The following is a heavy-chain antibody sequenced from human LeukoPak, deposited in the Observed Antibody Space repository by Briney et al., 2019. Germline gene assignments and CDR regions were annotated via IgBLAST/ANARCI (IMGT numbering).Heavy chain of an antibody. CDR1: GYTFTSFD. V-gene: IGHV1-8*01. Sequence: ASVKVSCKASGYTFTSFDINWVRQAPGQGLEWMGWVNPNSGNQGYAQKFQGRLTMYRNTSITTAYMELSSLRSEDTAVYYCARRYLLYRDAFDIWGKGTTVTISS. D-gene: IGHD2/OR15-2a*01. CDR2: VNPNSGNQ. CDR3: ARRYLLYRDAFDI. J-gene: IGHJ3*02.